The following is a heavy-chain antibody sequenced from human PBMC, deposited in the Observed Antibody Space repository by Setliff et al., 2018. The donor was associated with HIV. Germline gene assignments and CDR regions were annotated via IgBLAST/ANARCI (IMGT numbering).Heavy chain of an antibody. CDR3: AKSSPSIGYISDH. V-gene: IGHV4-59*11. Sequence: SETLSLTCTISGGSISLHYWSWIRQAPGKGLEWIASIYYNGITNYNPSLKGRVTISTDTSKNQFSLNVRSVTAADTAVYFCAKSSPSIGYISDHWGQGTLVTVSS. J-gene: IGHJ4*02. D-gene: IGHD5-12*01. CDR2: IYYNGIT. CDR1: GGSISLHY.